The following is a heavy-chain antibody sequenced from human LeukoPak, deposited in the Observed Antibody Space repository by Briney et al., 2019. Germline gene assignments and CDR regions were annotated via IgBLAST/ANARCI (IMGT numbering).Heavy chain of an antibody. CDR2: IYHSGST. V-gene: IGHV4-38-2*02. CDR3: ARLSGGDWDAFDI. Sequence: PSETLSLTCTVSGYSISSGYYWGWIRQPPGKGLEWIGSIYHSGSTYYNPSLKSRVTISVDTSKNQFSLKLSSVTAADTAVYYCARLSGGDWDAFDIWGQGTMVTVSS. CDR1: GYSISSGYY. D-gene: IGHD2-21*02. J-gene: IGHJ3*02.